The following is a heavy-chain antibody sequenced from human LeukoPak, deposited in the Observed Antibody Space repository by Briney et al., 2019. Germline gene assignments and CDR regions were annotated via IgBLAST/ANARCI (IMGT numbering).Heavy chain of an antibody. CDR2: INRSGST. V-gene: IGHV4-34*01. CDR1: GGSFSGYY. D-gene: IGHD1-26*01. Sequence: SETLSLTCAVYGGSFSGYYWSWIRQPPGKGLEWIGEINRSGSTNYNPSLKSRVTISVDTSKNQFSLKLSSVTAADTAVYYCARGWEGMISILKPFDYWGQGTLVTVSS. CDR3: ARGWEGMISILKPFDY. J-gene: IGHJ4*02.